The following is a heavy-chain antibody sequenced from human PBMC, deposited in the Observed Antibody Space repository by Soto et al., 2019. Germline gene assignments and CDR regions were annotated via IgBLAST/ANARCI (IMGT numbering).Heavy chain of an antibody. CDR2: IYYSGST. CDR1: GGSISSIIYY. J-gene: IGHJ6*02. Sequence: SDTLSLTCTVSGGSISSIIYYWGWIRQPPGKGLEWIGSIYYSGSTYYNPSLKSRVTISVDTSKNQFSLKLSSVTAADTAVYYCAWQPGNYYRMDVWGQGTTVTVSS. V-gene: IGHV4-39*01. CDR3: AWQPGNYYRMDV. D-gene: IGHD1-1*01.